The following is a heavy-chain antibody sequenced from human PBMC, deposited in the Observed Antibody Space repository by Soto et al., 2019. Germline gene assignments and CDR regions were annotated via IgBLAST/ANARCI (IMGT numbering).Heavy chain of an antibody. J-gene: IGHJ4*02. D-gene: IGHD3-3*01. CDR3: AKTTNHDFWSGYYTKAFDS. V-gene: IGHV3-23*01. CDR2: ISNSGTST. CDR1: GLTFSTYD. Sequence: GGSLRLSGGASGLTFSTYDMSWVRQAPGKGLEWVSSISNSGTSTYYADSVKGRFTISRDNSKNTVHLQMNSLRAEDTAVYYCAKTTNHDFWSGYYTKAFDSWGQGTLVTVSS.